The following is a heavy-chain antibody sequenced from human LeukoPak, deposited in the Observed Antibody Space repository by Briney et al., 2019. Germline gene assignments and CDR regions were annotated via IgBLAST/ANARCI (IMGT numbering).Heavy chain of an antibody. CDR2: INYSGRT. D-gene: IGHD1-26*01. CDR1: GGSINNYY. J-gene: IGHJ3*01. V-gene: IGHV4-59*12. CDR3: ARDQKRGMSWELLRAQTYDGFDV. Sequence: SETLSLTCTVSGGSINNYYWSWIRQPPAKGLEWLAYINYSGRTNYNPSLRSRLTISVDTSKNQFSLKVSSVTAADTAAYYCARDQKRGMSWELLRAQTYDGFDVWGQGTMVTVSS.